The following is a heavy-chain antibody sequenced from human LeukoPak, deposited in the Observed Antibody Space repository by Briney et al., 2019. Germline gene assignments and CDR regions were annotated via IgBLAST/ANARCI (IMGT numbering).Heavy chain of an antibody. Sequence: PGGSLRLSCAASGFNFSKNSMNWVRQAPGKGLEWVSYISSSSRTKYYADSVKGRFTISRDNAKKSLYLQMNSLRAEDTAVYYCAKSGLNRFDYWGQGTLVTVSS. J-gene: IGHJ4*02. V-gene: IGHV3-48*01. CDR1: GFNFSKNS. CDR2: ISSSSRTK. D-gene: IGHD2-15*01. CDR3: AKSGLNRFDY.